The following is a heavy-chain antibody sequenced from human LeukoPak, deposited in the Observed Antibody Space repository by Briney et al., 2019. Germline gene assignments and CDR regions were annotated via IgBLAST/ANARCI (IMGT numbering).Heavy chain of an antibody. V-gene: IGHV3-21*06. Sequence: PGGSLRLSCAASGFTFGTYSFNWVRQGPGKGLEWVSGISRGGSDIYYADSVKGRFTISRDNAKNSLYLQMNNLRAEDTAVYYCARWAQRSSWRSSDYWGQGTLVTVSS. CDR2: ISRGGSDI. CDR1: GFTFGTYS. D-gene: IGHD6-13*01. CDR3: ARWAQRSSWRSSDY. J-gene: IGHJ4*02.